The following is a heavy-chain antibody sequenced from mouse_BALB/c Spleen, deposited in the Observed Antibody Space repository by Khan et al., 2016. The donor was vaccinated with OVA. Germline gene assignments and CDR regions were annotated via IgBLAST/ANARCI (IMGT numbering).Heavy chain of an antibody. J-gene: IGHJ2*01. CDR2: INPHIGET. V-gene: IGHV1-20*02. D-gene: IGHD1-1*01. Sequence: VQLKQSGPELVRPGASVKISCKASGYSFTGYFMNWVMQSHGKSLEWIGRINPHIGETFYNQRFKDKATLTVDESSSTAQMVLRSLASEDSAVYYGTGIYRSDCDYWGQGTTLTVSA. CDR1: GYSFTGYF. CDR3: TGIYRSDCDY.